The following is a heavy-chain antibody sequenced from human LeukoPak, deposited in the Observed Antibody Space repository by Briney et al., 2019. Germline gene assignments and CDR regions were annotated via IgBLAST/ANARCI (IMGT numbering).Heavy chain of an antibody. Sequence: PGGSLRLSCAASGFTVSNNYITWVRQAPGKGLEWVSLIYSGGGIYYADSVRGRFTLSRDNSKNTVYLQMNSLRAEDTAVYYCAGYDILTGPRYYYYGMDVWGQGTTVTVSS. D-gene: IGHD3-9*01. CDR2: IYSGGGI. CDR1: GFTVSNNY. V-gene: IGHV3-66*01. CDR3: AGYDILTGPRYYYYGMDV. J-gene: IGHJ6*02.